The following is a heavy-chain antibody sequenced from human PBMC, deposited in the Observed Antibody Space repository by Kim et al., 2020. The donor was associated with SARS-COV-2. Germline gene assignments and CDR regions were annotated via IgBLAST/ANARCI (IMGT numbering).Heavy chain of an antibody. CDR2: ISAYNGNT. CDR1: GYTFTSYG. CDR3: ARDLVVPAALRGGNWFDP. V-gene: IGHV1-18*01. Sequence: ASVKVSCKASGYTFTSYGISWVRQAPGQGLEWMGWISAYNGNTNYAQKLQGRVTMTTDTSTSTAYMELRSLRSDDTAVYYCARDLVVPAALRGGNWFDPWGQGTLVTVSS. D-gene: IGHD2-2*01. J-gene: IGHJ5*02.